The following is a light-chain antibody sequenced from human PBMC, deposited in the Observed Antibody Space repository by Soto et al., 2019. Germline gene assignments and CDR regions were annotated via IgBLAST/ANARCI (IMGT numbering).Light chain of an antibody. CDR1: QSVSSNS. V-gene: IGKV3-20*01. Sequence: EIVLTQSPGTLSLSPGEGATLSCRASQSVSSNSLAWYQQKPGQAPMLLIYGASSRAPGIPDRFSGSASGTDFSLTISRLEPEDFAVYYCQQYARSPLTFGGGTKVEI. J-gene: IGKJ4*01. CDR2: GAS. CDR3: QQYARSPLT.